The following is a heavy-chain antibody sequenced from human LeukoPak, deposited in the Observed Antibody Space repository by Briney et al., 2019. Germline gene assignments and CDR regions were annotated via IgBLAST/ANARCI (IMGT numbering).Heavy chain of an antibody. J-gene: IGHJ4*02. CDR2: ISSSSGTI. CDR1: GFTFSSYS. V-gene: IGHV3-48*04. CDR3: AREGDGYNSPIDY. D-gene: IGHD5-24*01. Sequence: GGSLRLSCAASGFTFSSYSMNWVRQAPGKGLEWVSYISSSSGTIYYADSVKGRFTISRDNAKNSLFLQMNSLRAEDTAVYYCAREGDGYNSPIDYWGQGTLVTVSS.